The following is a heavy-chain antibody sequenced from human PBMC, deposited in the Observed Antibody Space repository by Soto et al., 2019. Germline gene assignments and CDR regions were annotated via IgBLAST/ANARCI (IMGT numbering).Heavy chain of an antibody. CDR2: INVGKGNT. V-gene: IGHV1-3*01. Sequence: ASVKVSCEASGYTFTAYAIHWMRQAPGQRLEWMGWINVGKGNTRYSEKFQDRVTISRDTSASTAYLELSSLTSGDTAVYYCARPRQGYDGYYIPFDFWGHGTLVTVSS. CDR1: GYTFTAYA. CDR3: ARPRQGYDGYYIPFDF. J-gene: IGHJ4*01. D-gene: IGHD3-22*01.